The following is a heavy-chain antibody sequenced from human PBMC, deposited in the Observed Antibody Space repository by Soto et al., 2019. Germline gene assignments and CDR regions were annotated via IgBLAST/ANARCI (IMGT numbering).Heavy chain of an antibody. CDR1: GFTVSISY. CDR2: VYSDGKA. CDR3: ARGPMPVGAITS. Sequence: GGSLRLSCAASGFTVSISYMTWVRQVPGKGLEWVSIVYSDGKAYYADSVKGRFTVSRDTSKNTLLLQMSSLRAEDTAVYYCARGPMPVGAITSWGQGTLVTVSS. D-gene: IGHD1-26*01. J-gene: IGHJ5*02. V-gene: IGHV3-66*01.